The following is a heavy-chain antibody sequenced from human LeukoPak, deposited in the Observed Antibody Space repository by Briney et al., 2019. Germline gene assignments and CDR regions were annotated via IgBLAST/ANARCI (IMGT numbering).Heavy chain of an antibody. D-gene: IGHD5-18*01. CDR3: AKIADTAMVDY. V-gene: IGHV3-23*01. Sequence: GGSLRLSCAASGFTFSSYAMSWVRQAPGKGLEWVSAISSSASSTFYADSIKGRFTISRDNSKNTLYLQMNSLRADDTAVYYCAKIADTAMVDYWGQGTLVTVSS. CDR1: GFTFSSYA. J-gene: IGHJ4*02. CDR2: ISSSASST.